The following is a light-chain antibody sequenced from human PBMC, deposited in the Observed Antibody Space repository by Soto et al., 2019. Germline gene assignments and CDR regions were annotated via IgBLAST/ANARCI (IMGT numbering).Light chain of an antibody. Sequence: DIQITQSPSSLSSSVGDRVTISCLSSQSISRYLNWYQQKPGLVPKLLIYATSTLQSGVPSRFSGSGSGTDYTLTISSLQLEDFATYYCQQSYTIPLTFGQGTKVDIK. V-gene: IGKV1-39*01. CDR2: ATS. CDR3: QQSYTIPLT. CDR1: QSISRY. J-gene: IGKJ1*01.